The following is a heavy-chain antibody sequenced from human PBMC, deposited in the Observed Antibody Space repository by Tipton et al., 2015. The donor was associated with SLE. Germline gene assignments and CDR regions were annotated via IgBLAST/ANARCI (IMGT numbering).Heavy chain of an antibody. CDR3: ARDGIVGVTAMGY. J-gene: IGHJ4*02. D-gene: IGHD1-26*01. V-gene: IGHV1-18*01. CDR2: ISAYNGNT. CDR1: GYSFGDYT. Sequence: QLVQSGSELKKPGASVKVSCKASGYSFGDYTVDWVRQAPGQGLEWMGWISAYNGNTNYAQKFQGRVTMTTDTSTSTAYMELRSLRSDDTAVYYCARDGIVGVTAMGYWGQGTLVTVSS.